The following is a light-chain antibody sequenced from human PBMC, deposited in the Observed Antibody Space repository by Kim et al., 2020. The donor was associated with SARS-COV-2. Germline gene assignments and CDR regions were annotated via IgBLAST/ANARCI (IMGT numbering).Light chain of an antibody. CDR3: QQCESYSPT. J-gene: IGKJ1*01. V-gene: IGKV1-5*01. Sequence: ASGGDRVTITCRASQRISSSLAWYQQKPGKAPKLLISDASSLESGVPSRFSGSGSGTEFTLTVTSLQPDDVATYYCQQCESYSPTFGQGTKVDIK. CDR1: QRISSS. CDR2: DAS.